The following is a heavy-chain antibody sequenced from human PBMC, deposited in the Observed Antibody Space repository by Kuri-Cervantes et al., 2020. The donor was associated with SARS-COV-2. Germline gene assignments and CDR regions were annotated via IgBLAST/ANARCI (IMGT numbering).Heavy chain of an antibody. CDR2: ISGYNGDT. CDR3: AKWYHDYMWETWRYNYFDP. CDR1: GYTFTSYG. Sequence: ASVKVSCKASGYTFTSYGISWVRQAPGQGLEWMGWISGYNGDTKYAAKFQGRVTMTRDTSTNTAYMELNNLRSDDTAVYYCAKWYHDYMWETWRYNYFDPWGPGTLVTVSS. J-gene: IGHJ5*02. D-gene: IGHD3-16*01. V-gene: IGHV1-18*01.